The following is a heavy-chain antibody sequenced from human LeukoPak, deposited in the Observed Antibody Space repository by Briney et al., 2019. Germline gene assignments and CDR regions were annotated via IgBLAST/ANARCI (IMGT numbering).Heavy chain of an antibody. D-gene: IGHD5-24*01. CDR3: ARVGEMATIGDFDY. V-gene: IGHV3-20*04. Sequence: PGGSLRLSCAASGFTFDDYGMSWVRQAPGKGLEWVSGINWNGGSTGYADSVKGRFTISRDNAKNSLYLQMNSLRAEDTALYYCARVGEMATIGDFDYWGQGTLVTVSS. CDR2: INWNGGST. CDR1: GFTFDDYG. J-gene: IGHJ4*02.